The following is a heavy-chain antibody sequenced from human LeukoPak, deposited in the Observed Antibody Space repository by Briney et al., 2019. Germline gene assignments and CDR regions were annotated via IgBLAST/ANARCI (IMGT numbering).Heavy chain of an antibody. CDR3: ARDTRSGSYYL. Sequence: SETLSLTCNVSGGSISFYSWSWIRQPPGKGLEWIGYIYYTGGTNYNPSLKSRVTISVDTSKSRISLKLSSVTAADTAVYYCARDTRSGSYYLWGQGTLVTVSS. V-gene: IGHV4-59*01. CDR2: IYYTGGT. J-gene: IGHJ5*02. CDR1: GGSISFYS. D-gene: IGHD1-26*01.